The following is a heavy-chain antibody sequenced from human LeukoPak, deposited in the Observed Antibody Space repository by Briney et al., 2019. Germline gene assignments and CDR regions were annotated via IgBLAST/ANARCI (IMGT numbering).Heavy chain of an antibody. V-gene: IGHV3-30-3*01. Sequence: GGSLRLSCAASGFTFSSYAMHWVRQAPGKGLEWVAVISYDGSNKYYADSVKGRFTISRDNSKNTLYLQMNSLRAEDTAVYYCAREGRWLQLDYWGQGTLVTVSS. CDR2: ISYDGSNK. D-gene: IGHD5-24*01. J-gene: IGHJ4*02. CDR1: GFTFSSYA. CDR3: AREGRWLQLDY.